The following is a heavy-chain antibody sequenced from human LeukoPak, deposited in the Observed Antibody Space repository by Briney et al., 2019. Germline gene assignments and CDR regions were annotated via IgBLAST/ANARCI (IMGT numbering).Heavy chain of an antibody. CDR1: GFTFSSYG. D-gene: IGHD3-22*01. CDR3: ARGDYDNPY. Sequence: PGGSLRLSCAASGFTFSSYGMHWVRQAPGKGLEWVAVISYDGSNKYYADSVKGRFTISRDNSKNTLYLQMNSLRAEDTAVYYCARGDYDNPYWGQGTLVTVSS. CDR2: ISYDGSNK. J-gene: IGHJ4*02. V-gene: IGHV3-30*19.